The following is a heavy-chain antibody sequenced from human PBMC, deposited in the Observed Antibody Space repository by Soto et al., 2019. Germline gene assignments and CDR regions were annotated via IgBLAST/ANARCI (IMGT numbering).Heavy chain of an antibody. CDR3: AKWNEMKRSFDD. V-gene: IGHV4-59*01. Sequence: SETLSLTCTGSAGSITNYYWNWIRHPPEKGLEWIGFIHHTGNSMSNPSLRSRLTMSVHTPEGQISLNLRAVTAADTAFYYCAKWNEMKRSFDDWGQGILVTVSS. D-gene: IGHD1-1*01. CDR1: AGSITNYY. J-gene: IGHJ4*02. CDR2: IHHTGNS.